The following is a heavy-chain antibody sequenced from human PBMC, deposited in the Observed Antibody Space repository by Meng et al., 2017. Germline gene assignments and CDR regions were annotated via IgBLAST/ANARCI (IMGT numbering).Heavy chain of an antibody. CDR3: ARSIVATMVFDY. J-gene: IGHJ4*02. V-gene: IGHV1-2*06. D-gene: IGHD5-12*01. CDR2: FNPNSGRT. CDR1: RSTFTGYD. Sequence: PVHARCEVTKPVASVTASCKASRSTFTGYDMHWVRHAPGQGLEWMGRFNPNSGRTNYAQKCQRRVTMTRDTSIITAYMELSRLRSDDTAVYYCARSIVATMVFDYWGQGTLVTVSS.